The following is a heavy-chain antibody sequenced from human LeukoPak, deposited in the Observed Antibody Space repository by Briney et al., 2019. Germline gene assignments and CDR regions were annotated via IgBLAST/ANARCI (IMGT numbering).Heavy chain of an antibody. V-gene: IGHV1-69*13. CDR2: IIPIFGTA. J-gene: IGHJ5*02. D-gene: IGHD3-22*01. CDR3: ARDSPPFKDYYDSSGYLNWFDP. CDR1: GGTFSSYA. Sequence: SVKVSCKASGGTFSSYAISWVRQAPGQGLEWMGGIIPIFGTANYAQKFQGRVTITADEPTSTAYMELSSLRSEDTAVYYCARDSPPFKDYYDSSGYLNWFDPWGQGTLVTVSS.